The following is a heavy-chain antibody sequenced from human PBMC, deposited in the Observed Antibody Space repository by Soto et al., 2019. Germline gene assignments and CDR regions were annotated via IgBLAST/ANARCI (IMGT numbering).Heavy chain of an antibody. CDR1: GGSISSYH. CDR2: IYYSGST. D-gene: IGHD3-16*01. Sequence: QVQLQESGPGLVKPSETLSLTCTVSGGSISSYHWSWIRQPPGKGLEWIGYIYYSGSTNYNPSLKRRVTLSVDTSKNQFSLKLSSVTAADTAVYYCARRYGGNFDYWGQGTLVTVSS. V-gene: IGHV4-59*01. CDR3: ARRYGGNFDY. J-gene: IGHJ4*02.